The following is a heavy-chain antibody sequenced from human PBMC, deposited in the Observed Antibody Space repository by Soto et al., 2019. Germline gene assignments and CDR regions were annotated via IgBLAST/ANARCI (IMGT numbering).Heavy chain of an antibody. CDR3: ARERYVASRHSHFDS. Sequence: ASVKVSCKASGYRFSTYGLNWLRQAPGQGLEWLGWTNTYNDDRNCAQKFRGRVTFTTDTSTNTAFMELRSLISDDTAVYFCARERYVASRHSHFDSWGQGTQVTVSS. CDR1: GYRFSTYG. V-gene: IGHV1-18*04. CDR2: TNTYNDDR. J-gene: IGHJ4*02. D-gene: IGHD6-6*01.